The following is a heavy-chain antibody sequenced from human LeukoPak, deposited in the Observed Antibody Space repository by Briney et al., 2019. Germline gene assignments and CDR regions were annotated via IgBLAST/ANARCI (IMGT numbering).Heavy chain of an antibody. CDR2: IYYTGTT. Sequence: SETLSLTCTVSGGSLSSCYWSWIRQSPGKRLELIGHIYYTGTTFYNPSLNSRVTISLDTSKNEFSLKLTSVTAADTAVYYCARFSWDCSTASCHLTHWGQGALVTVSS. CDR1: GGSLSSCY. J-gene: IGHJ4*02. D-gene: IGHD3-9*01. V-gene: IGHV4-59*01. CDR3: ARFSWDCSTASCHLTH.